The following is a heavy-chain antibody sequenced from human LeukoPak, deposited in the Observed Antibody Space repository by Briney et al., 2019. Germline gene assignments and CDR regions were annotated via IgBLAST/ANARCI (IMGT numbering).Heavy chain of an antibody. Sequence: SETLSLTCTVSGGSISSYYWSWIRQPAGKGLEWIGRIYTSGSTNYNPSLKSRVTMSVDTSKNQFSLNLNSVTAADTAVYYCARQPFREYCSGAGCYGFDYWGQGTLVTVSS. CDR1: GGSISSYY. J-gene: IGHJ4*02. V-gene: IGHV4-4*07. CDR3: ARQPFREYCSGAGCYGFDY. D-gene: IGHD2-15*01. CDR2: IYTSGST.